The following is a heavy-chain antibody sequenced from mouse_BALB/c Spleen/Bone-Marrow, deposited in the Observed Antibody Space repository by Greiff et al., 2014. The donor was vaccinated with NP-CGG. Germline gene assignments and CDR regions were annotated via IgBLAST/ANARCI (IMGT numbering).Heavy chain of an antibody. CDR1: GYAFSSYW. J-gene: IGHJ2*01. CDR3: ARVRNWADY. CDR2: IYPGDGDT. Sequence: QVQLQQSGAELVRPGSSVKISCEASGYAFSSYWMNWVKQRPGQGLEWIGQIYPGDGDTNYNGKFKGKATLTADESSSTAYMQLSSLTSEDSAVYFCARVRNWADYWGQGTTLTVSS. D-gene: IGHD4-1*01. V-gene: IGHV1-80*01.